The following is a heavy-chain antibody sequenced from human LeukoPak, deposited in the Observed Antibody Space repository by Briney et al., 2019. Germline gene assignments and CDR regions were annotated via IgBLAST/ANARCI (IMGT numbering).Heavy chain of an antibody. CDR1: GYTFTVYY. Sequence: ASVKVSCKASGYTFTVYYMHWVRQDHGQGLEWMGGINPNSGGTNYAQKFQGRVTMTRDTSISTAYMELSRLRSDDTAVYYCARDPSGGFGELFFDYWGQGTLVTVSS. V-gene: IGHV1-2*02. CDR2: INPNSGGT. D-gene: IGHD3-10*01. CDR3: ARDPSGGFGELFFDY. J-gene: IGHJ4*02.